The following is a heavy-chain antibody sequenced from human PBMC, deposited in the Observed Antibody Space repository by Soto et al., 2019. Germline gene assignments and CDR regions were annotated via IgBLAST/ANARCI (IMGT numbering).Heavy chain of an antibody. J-gene: IGHJ6*02. CDR2: IKSKTDGGTT. Sequence: GGSLRLSCAASGFTFSNAWMSWVRQAPGKGLEWVGRIKSKTDGGTTDYAAPVKGRFTISSDDSKNTLYLQMNSLKTEDTAVYYCTTVDIDSSSWYYYYGMDVWGQGTTVTVSS. CDR3: TTVDIDSSSWYYYYGMDV. CDR1: GFTFSNAW. D-gene: IGHD6-13*01. V-gene: IGHV3-15*01.